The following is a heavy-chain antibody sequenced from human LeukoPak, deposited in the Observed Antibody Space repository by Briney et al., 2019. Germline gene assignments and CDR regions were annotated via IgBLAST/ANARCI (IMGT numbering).Heavy chain of an antibody. CDR2: INPNSGGT. D-gene: IGHD5-18*01. Sequence: ASVKVSCKASGYTFTGYYMHWVRQAPGQGLEWMGWINPNSGGTNYAQKFQGRVTMTRDTSISTAYMELSRLRSDDTAVYYCARGTTKPTGYSYGYPYFDYWGQGTLVTVSS. V-gene: IGHV1-2*02. CDR3: ARGTTKPTGYSYGYPYFDY. CDR1: GYTFTGYY. J-gene: IGHJ4*02.